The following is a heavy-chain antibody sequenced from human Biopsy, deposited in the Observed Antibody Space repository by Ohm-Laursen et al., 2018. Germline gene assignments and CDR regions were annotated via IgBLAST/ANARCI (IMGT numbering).Heavy chain of an antibody. D-gene: IGHD3-3*01. CDR1: GFTFDDHV. J-gene: IGHJ4*02. CDR2: ISWDGGSE. V-gene: IGHV3-9*01. CDR3: VRGYSSSWSGYLDH. Sequence: SLRLSCAASGFTFDDHVMHWVRQAPGKGLEWVSGISWDGGSEGYADSVRGRFTISRDNAKNSLFLQMNSLTTEDTALYYCVRGYSSSWSGYLDHWGQGTLVTVSS.